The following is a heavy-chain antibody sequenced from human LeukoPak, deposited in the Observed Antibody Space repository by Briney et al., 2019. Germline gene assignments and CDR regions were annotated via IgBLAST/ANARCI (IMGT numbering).Heavy chain of an antibody. CDR1: GFTFSSYW. CDR2: IKQDGSEK. Sequence: GGSLRLSCAASGFTFSSYWMSWVRQAPGKGLEWVANIKQDGSEKYYVDSVKGRFTISRDNAKNSLYLQMNSLRAEDTAVYYCARESGGWYGENRFDPWGQGTLVTVSS. J-gene: IGHJ5*02. CDR3: ARESGGWYGENRFDP. D-gene: IGHD6-19*01. V-gene: IGHV3-7*03.